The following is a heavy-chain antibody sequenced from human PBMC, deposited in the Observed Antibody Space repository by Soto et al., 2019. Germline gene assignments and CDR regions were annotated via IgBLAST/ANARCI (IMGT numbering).Heavy chain of an antibody. V-gene: IGHV1-2*04. CDR2: INPNSGGT. Sequence: ASVKVSCKASGYTFTGYYMHWVRQAPGQGLEWMGWINPNSGGTNYAQKFQGWVTMTRDTSSSTAYMELSRLRSDDTAVYYCARDPRGTIFGVAAYYFDYWGQGTLVTVSS. CDR1: GYTFTGYY. D-gene: IGHD3-3*01. CDR3: ARDPRGTIFGVAAYYFDY. J-gene: IGHJ4*02.